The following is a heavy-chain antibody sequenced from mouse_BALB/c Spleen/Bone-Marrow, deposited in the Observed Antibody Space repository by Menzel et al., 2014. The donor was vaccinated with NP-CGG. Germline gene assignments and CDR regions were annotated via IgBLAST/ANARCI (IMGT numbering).Heavy chain of an antibody. CDR2: INPYNGES. D-gene: IGHD1-1*01. Sequence: VQLQQPGPDLVKPGASVKISCKASGYSFSGYFMNWVKQSHGKSLEWIGRINPYNGESFYNQKFKDKATLTVDKSSTTAHMDLLSLTSEDSAVYYCGRGGTVVTKGSTYWYFDLWGAGTTVTVSS. J-gene: IGHJ1*01. V-gene: IGHV1-37*01. CDR1: GYSFSGYF. CDR3: GRGGTVVTKGSTYWYFDL.